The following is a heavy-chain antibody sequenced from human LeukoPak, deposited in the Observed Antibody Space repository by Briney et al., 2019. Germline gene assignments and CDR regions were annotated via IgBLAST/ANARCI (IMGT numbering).Heavy chain of an antibody. Sequence: PSQTLSLTCTVSGDSTNSGDYYWSWIRQPPGNGLEWIGYIYYSGSTYYNPSLKSRVTISVDTSKNQFSLKLSSVTAADTAVYYCARDNGYGQLDSWGQGTLVTVSS. V-gene: IGHV4-30-4*01. CDR2: IYYSGST. CDR3: ARDNGYGQLDS. CDR1: GDSTNSGDYY. J-gene: IGHJ4*02. D-gene: IGHD2-15*01.